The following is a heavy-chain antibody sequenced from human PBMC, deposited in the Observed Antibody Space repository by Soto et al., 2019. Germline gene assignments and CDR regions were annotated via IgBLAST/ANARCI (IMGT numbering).Heavy chain of an antibody. CDR3: ERDHWYSSYSDYYYGIDV. D-gene: IGHD6-13*01. V-gene: IGHV3-7*03. CDR2: IKQDGSEK. CDR1: GFTFSSYW. J-gene: IGHJ6*02. Sequence: VSLRLSCAASGFTFSSYWMSWVRQSPGKGLEWVANIKQDGSEKYYVDSVKGRFTISRDNAKNSLYLQMNSLRAEDTAVYYCERDHWYSSYSDYYYGIDVWGQGTPVTVSS.